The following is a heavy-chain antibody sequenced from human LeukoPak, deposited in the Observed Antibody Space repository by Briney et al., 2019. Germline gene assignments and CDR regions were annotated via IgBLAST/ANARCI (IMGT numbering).Heavy chain of an antibody. Sequence: KASETLSLTCTVSGGSINSFYWSWIRQPPGGGLEGIGYIYYSGSTNYNPSLKSRVTISVDASKNQFSLWLSSVTAADTAVYYCARLARLTLIRGVTGYHSLDVWGKGTKVTVSS. CDR3: ARLARLTLIRGVTGYHSLDV. CDR2: IYYSGST. J-gene: IGHJ6*04. V-gene: IGHV4-59*01. D-gene: IGHD3-10*01. CDR1: GGSINSFY.